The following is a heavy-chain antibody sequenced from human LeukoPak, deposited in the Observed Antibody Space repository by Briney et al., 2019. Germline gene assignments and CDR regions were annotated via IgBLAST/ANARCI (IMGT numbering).Heavy chain of an antibody. D-gene: IGHD6-6*01. CDR2: INHSGST. Sequence: SETLSLTCAVYGGSFSGYYWSWIRQPPGKGLEWIGEINHSGSTNYNPSLKSRVTISVDTSKNQFSLKLSSVTAADTAVYYCARGSSSSGPYYYYYYMDVWGKGTTVTVSS. V-gene: IGHV4-34*01. CDR1: GGSFSGYY. J-gene: IGHJ6*03. CDR3: ARGSSSSGPYYYYYYMDV.